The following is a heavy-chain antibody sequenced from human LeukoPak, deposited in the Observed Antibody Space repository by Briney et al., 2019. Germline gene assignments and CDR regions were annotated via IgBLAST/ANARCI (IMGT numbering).Heavy chain of an antibody. V-gene: IGHV3-21*01. J-gene: IGHJ4*02. D-gene: IGHD6-19*01. Sequence: GGSLRLSRAASGFTFSSYSMNWVRQAPGKGLEWVSSISSSSSYIYYADSVKGRFTISRDNAKNSLYLQMNSLRAEDTAVYYCARDQSSQYYFDYWGQGTLVTVSS. CDR2: ISSSSSYI. CDR3: ARDQSSQYYFDY. CDR1: GFTFSSYS.